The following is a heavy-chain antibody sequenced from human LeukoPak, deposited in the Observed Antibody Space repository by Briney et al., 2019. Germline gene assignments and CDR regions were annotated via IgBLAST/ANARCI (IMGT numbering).Heavy chain of an antibody. CDR1: GGSISSYY. Sequence: NTSETLSLTCTVSGGSISSYYWSWIRQPPGKGLEWIGYIYYSGSTNYNPSLKSRVTISVDTSKNQFSLKLSSVTAADTAVYYCAREGVFWSGYYYYYYGMDVWGQGTTVTVSS. CDR3: AREGVFWSGYYYYYYGMDV. V-gene: IGHV4-59*01. D-gene: IGHD3-3*01. CDR2: IYYSGST. J-gene: IGHJ6*02.